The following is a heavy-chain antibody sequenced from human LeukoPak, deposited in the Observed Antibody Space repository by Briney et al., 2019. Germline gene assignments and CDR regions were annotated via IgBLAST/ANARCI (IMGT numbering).Heavy chain of an antibody. V-gene: IGHV4-39*01. CDR2: IYYSGST. D-gene: IGHD3-3*01. J-gene: IGHJ6*03. CDR3: ARASRFGVVIPTYYYMDV. Sequence: SETLSLTCTVSGGSISSSSYYWGWIRQPPGKGLEWIGSIYYSGSTYYNPSLKSRVTISVDTSKNQFSLKLSSVTAADTAVYYCARASRFGVVIPTYYYMDVWGKGTTVTVSS. CDR1: GGSISSSSYY.